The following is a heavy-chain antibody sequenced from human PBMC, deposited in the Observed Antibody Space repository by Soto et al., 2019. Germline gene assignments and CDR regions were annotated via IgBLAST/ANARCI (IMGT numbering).Heavy chain of an antibody. Sequence: SETLSLTCSVSGASINNVASYWGWIRQPPGKGLEWIGTVYYNENTYYNPSLKSRVAISVDTAKNQFSLNLRSVTAADTAIYFCARRERYYGSPGWFDPWGQGTLVTVSS. CDR1: GASINNVASY. CDR3: ARRERYYGSPGWFDP. V-gene: IGHV4-39*01. J-gene: IGHJ5*01. CDR2: VYYNENT. D-gene: IGHD3-10*01.